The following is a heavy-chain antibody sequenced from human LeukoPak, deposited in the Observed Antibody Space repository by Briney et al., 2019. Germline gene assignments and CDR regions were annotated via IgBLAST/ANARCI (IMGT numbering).Heavy chain of an antibody. CDR3: ARKYCSSIRCYDYFDY. J-gene: IGHJ4*02. V-gene: IGHV4-4*09. Sequence: SETLSLTCTVSGGSISSYYWSWIRQPPGEGLEWIGYIYTSGSTNYNPSLKSRVIMSVDTSENQFSLKLSSVTAADTAVYYCARKYCSSIRCYDYFDYWGQGTLVTVSS. D-gene: IGHD2-2*01. CDR1: GGSISSYY. CDR2: IYTSGST.